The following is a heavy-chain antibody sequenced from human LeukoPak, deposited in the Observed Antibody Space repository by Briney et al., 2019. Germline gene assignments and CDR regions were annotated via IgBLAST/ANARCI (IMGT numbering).Heavy chain of an antibody. D-gene: IGHD3-10*01. V-gene: IGHV4-4*02. CDR1: GDSIRSRDW. J-gene: IGHJ4*02. Sequence: SGTLSLTCAVSGDSIRSRDWWSWVRQPPGKGLEWIGEIYLGGSPNCNPSLKSRVTISLDKSENLFSLKMNSVTAADMAIYYCARDKWISASGSHYNAGPTPFYDWGPGTLVTVSS. CDR3: ARDKWISASGSHYNAGPTPFYD. CDR2: IYLGGSP.